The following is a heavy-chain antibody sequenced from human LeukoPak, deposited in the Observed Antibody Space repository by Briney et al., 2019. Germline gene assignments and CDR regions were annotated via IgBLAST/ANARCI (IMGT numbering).Heavy chain of an antibody. V-gene: IGHV4-39*01. CDR1: GGSISSSSYY. J-gene: IGHJ4*02. CDR3: ARPDSSGYYS. Sequence: SETLSLTCTVSGGSISSSSYYWGWIRQPPGKGLEWIGSIYYSGSTYYNPSLKSRVTISVDTSKNQFSLKLSSVTAADTAVYYCARPDSSGYYSWGQGTLVTVSS. D-gene: IGHD3-22*01. CDR2: IYYSGST.